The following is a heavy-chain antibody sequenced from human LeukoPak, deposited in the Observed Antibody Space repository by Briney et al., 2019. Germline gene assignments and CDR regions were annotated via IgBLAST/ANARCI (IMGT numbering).Heavy chain of an antibody. Sequence: PGGSLRLSCAAAGFTFSGYWLHWVRQPPGKGLVWVSHINTDGSSTTYADSVKGGFSISRDNAKSTLYLQINSLRAEDTAVYYCATDRGYSPDSWGQGTLVTVSS. D-gene: IGHD2-2*03. CDR1: GFTFSGYW. CDR3: ATDRGYSPDS. CDR2: INTDGSST. V-gene: IGHV3-74*01. J-gene: IGHJ4*02.